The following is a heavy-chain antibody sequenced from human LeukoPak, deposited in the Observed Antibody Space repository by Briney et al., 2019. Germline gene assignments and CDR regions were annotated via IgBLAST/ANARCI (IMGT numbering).Heavy chain of an antibody. CDR1: GGSFSGYY. CDR2: INHSGST. Sequence: SETLSLTCAVYGGSFSGYYWSWIRQPPGKGLEWIGEINHSGSTNYNPSLKSRVTISVDTSKNQFSLRLSSVTAADTAVYYCARGTWSSSIDYWGQGTLVTVSS. J-gene: IGHJ4*02. D-gene: IGHD6-6*01. CDR3: ARGTWSSSIDY. V-gene: IGHV4-34*01.